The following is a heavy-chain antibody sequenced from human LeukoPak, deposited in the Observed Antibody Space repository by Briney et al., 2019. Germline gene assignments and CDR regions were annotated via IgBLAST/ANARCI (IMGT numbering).Heavy chain of an antibody. CDR2: ISSSSSYI. Sequence: GGSLRLSCAASGFTFSSYSMNWVRQAPGKRLEWVSSISSSSSYIYYADSVKGRFTISRDNAKNSLYLQMNSLRAEDTAVYYCARDRITIFGVVIKHYGMDVWGQGTTVTVSS. CDR3: ARDRITIFGVVIKHYGMDV. V-gene: IGHV3-21*01. D-gene: IGHD3-3*01. J-gene: IGHJ6*02. CDR1: GFTFSSYS.